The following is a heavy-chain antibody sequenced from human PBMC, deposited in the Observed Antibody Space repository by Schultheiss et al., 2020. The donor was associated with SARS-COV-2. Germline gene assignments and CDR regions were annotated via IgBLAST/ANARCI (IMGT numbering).Heavy chain of an antibody. V-gene: IGHV3-33*06. CDR2: IWYDGSNK. CDR1: GFTFSSYG. J-gene: IGHJ3*02. Sequence: GESLKISCAASGFTFSSYGMHWVRQAPGKGLEWVAVIWYDGSNKYYADSVKGRFTISRDNSKNTLYLQMNSLRAEDTAVYYCAKELLRTVGAFDIWGQGTMVTVSS. D-gene: IGHD2-15*01. CDR3: AKELLRTVGAFDI.